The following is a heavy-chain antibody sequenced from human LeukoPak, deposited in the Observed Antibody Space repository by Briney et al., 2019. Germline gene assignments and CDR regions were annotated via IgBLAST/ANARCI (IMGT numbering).Heavy chain of an antibody. Sequence: SETLSLTCAVYGGSFSGYYWSWIRQPPGKGLEWIGEINHSGSTNYNPSLKSRVTISVDTSKNQFSLKLSSVTAADTAVYYCARRSGSSGWYTRGNWFDPWGQGTLVTVSS. D-gene: IGHD6-19*01. CDR2: INHSGST. CDR3: ARRSGSSGWYTRGNWFDP. J-gene: IGHJ5*02. V-gene: IGHV4-34*01. CDR1: GGSFSGYY.